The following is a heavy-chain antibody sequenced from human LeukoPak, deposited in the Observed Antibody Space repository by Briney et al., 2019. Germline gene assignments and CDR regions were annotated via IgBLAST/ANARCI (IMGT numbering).Heavy chain of an antibody. Sequence: SETLSLTCTVSSGSISTSNYYWGWVRQPPGKALEWIGNIFYSGSTYYSPSLKSRVTISVDTSKNQFSLKLSSVTAADTAVYYCARGPSVFDPWGQGTLVTVSS. CDR3: ARGPSVFDP. D-gene: IGHD5/OR15-5a*01. CDR1: SGSISTSNYY. J-gene: IGHJ5*02. CDR2: IFYSGST. V-gene: IGHV4-39*07.